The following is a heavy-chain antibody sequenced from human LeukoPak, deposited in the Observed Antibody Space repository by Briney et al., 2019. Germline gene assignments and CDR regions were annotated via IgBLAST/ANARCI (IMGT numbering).Heavy chain of an antibody. D-gene: IGHD3-22*01. V-gene: IGHV3-74*01. CDR1: GFTFSSYW. CDR3: AKNDYYDSRDSAFDI. CDR2: INSDGSST. J-gene: IGHJ3*02. Sequence: PGGSLRLSCAASGFTFSSYWMHWVRQAPGKGLVWVSRINSDGSSTSYADSVEGRFTISRDNAKNTLYLQMNSLRAEDTAVYYCAKNDYYDSRDSAFDIWGQGTMVTVSS.